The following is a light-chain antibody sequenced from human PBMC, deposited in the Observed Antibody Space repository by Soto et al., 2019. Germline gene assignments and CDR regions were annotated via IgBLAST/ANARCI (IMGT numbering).Light chain of an antibody. J-gene: IGLJ2*01. V-gene: IGLV1-47*03. CDR2: RNN. Sequence: QSVLTQPPSASGTPGQTVTISCSGSSSNIGSAYIYWYQHLPGTAPKLLIYRNNQRPSGVPDRFSASKSGTSASLAISGLWSEDDADYYCAAWDDSFVVFGGGTKVTVL. CDR1: SSNIGSAY. CDR3: AAWDDSFVV.